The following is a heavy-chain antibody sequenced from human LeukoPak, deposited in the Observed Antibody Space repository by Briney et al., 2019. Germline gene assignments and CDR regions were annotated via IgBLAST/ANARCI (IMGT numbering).Heavy chain of an antibody. CDR2: IYYSAST. CDR3: ARFDPIAPGFDY. CDR1: GGSISSSSCY. D-gene: IGHD6-13*01. J-gene: IGHJ4*02. V-gene: IGHV4-39*01. Sequence: SETLSLTCTVSGGSISSSSCYWGWIRQPPGKGLEWIGSIYYSASTYYNPYLKSRVTISVDTSKNQFSLKLSSVTAADTAVYYCARFDPIAPGFDYWGRGTLVTASS.